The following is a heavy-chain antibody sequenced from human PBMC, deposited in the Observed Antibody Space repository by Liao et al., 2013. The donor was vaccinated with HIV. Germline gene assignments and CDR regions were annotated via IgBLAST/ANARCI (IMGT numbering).Heavy chain of an antibody. V-gene: IGHV4-34*01. J-gene: IGHJ4*02. CDR1: DGSFSGYY. CDR3: ARPNLALVPATLPYYFDL. Sequence: QVQLQQWGAGLLKPSETLSLTCAVYDGSFSGYYWSWIRQSPGKGLEWIGEINHSGKTNYNPSLRSRVTISVDTSKNQFSLKLNSLTAADTAVYYCARPNLALVPATLPYYFDLLGPGNPGHRLL. D-gene: IGHD2-2*01. CDR2: INHSGKT.